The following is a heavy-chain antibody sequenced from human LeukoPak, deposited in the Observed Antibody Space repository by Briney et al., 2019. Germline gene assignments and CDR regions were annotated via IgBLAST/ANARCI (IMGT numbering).Heavy chain of an antibody. CDR3: ARDYYGSGSYYNWFDP. Sequence: ASVKVSCKASGYTFTSYGISWVRQAPGQGLEWMGWISAYNGNTNYAQKFQGRVTMTRNTSISTAYMELSSLRSEDTAVYYCARDYYGSGSYYNWFDPWGQGTLVTVSS. D-gene: IGHD3-10*01. CDR1: GYTFTSYG. J-gene: IGHJ5*02. CDR2: ISAYNGNT. V-gene: IGHV1-18*01.